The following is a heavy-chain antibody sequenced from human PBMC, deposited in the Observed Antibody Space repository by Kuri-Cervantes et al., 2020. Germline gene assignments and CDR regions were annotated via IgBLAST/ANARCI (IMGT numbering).Heavy chain of an antibody. CDR1: GYTFTGYY. CDR3: ARVRWELLDRDGTVPYYFDY. D-gene: IGHD1-26*01. V-gene: IGHV1-2*02. CDR2: INPNSGGT. Sequence: ASVKVSCKASGYTFTGYYMHWVRQAPGQGLEWMGWINPNSGGTNYAQKFQGRVTMTRDTSISTAYKELSRLRSDDTAVYYCARVRWELLDRDGTVPYYFDYWGQGTLVTVSS. J-gene: IGHJ4*02.